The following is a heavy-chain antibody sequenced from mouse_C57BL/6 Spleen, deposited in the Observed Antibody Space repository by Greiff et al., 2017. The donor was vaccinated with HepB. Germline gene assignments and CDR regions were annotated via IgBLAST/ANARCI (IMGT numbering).Heavy chain of an antibody. D-gene: IGHD1-1*01. CDR3: ARSRIYYYGSSYYWYFDV. CDR2: INPSTGGT. CDR1: GYSFTGYY. Sequence: DVQLQESGPELVKPGASVKISCKASGYSFTGYYMNWVKQSPEKSLEWIGEINPSTGGTTYNQKFKAKATLTVDKSSSTAYMQLKSLTSEDSAVYYCARSRIYYYGSSYYWYFDVWGTGTTVTVSS. J-gene: IGHJ1*03. V-gene: IGHV1-42*01.